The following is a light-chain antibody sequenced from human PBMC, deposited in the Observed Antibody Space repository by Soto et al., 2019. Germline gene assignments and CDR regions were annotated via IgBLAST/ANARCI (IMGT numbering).Light chain of an antibody. Sequence: DIQMPQSPSSVSASVGDRVTITCRASQGISRRLAWYQQKPGKAPKLLIYAASNLQTGVPSRFSGSGSGTDFTLTISSLQPEDFATYYCQQANSFPPFTFGPGTKVDIK. V-gene: IGKV1-12*01. CDR1: QGISRR. CDR3: QQANSFPPFT. CDR2: AAS. J-gene: IGKJ3*01.